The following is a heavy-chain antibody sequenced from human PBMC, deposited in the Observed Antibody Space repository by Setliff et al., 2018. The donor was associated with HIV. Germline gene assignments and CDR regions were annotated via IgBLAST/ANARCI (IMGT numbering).Heavy chain of an antibody. CDR1: GFTFNSYG. CDR2: IWYDARKK. CDR3: VKDVVKFWSGSGALDF. J-gene: IGHJ4*02. Sequence: PGGSLRLSCAASGFTFNSYGMHWVRQAPGKGLEWVALIWYDARKKEYADSVKGRFNILRDDSKKTVDLQMNSLRADDTAVYYCVKDVVKFWSGSGALDFWGPGTLVTVSS. D-gene: IGHD3-3*01. V-gene: IGHV3-33*06.